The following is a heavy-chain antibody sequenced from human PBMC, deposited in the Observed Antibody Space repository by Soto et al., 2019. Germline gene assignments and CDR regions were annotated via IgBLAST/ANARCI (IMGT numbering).Heavy chain of an antibody. D-gene: IGHD3-10*02. Sequence: QVQLQESGPGLVKPSGTLSLTCAVSGGSISSSNWWSWVRRPPGKGLEWIGEIYHSGSTNYNPSLRSRVTISVDNSKTQFSLKLSSVTAADTAVYYGASVRGQYYYGMDVWGRGTTVTVSS. CDR1: GGSISSSNW. CDR3: ASVRGQYYYGMDV. CDR2: IYHSGST. J-gene: IGHJ6*02. V-gene: IGHV4-4*02.